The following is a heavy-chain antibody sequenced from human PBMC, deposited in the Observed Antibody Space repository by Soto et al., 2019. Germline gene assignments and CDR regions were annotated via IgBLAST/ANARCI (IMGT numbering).Heavy chain of an antibody. V-gene: IGHV3-23*01. CDR1: GFTFSSYA. CDR2: ISGSGGST. J-gene: IGHJ3*02. Sequence: PGGSLRLSCAASGFTFSSYAMSWVRQAPGKGLEWASAISGSGGSTYYADSVKGRFTISRDNSKNTLYLQMNSLRAEDTAVYYCAKEGYCSGGSCYDAFDIWGQGTMVTVSS. D-gene: IGHD2-15*01. CDR3: AKEGYCSGGSCYDAFDI.